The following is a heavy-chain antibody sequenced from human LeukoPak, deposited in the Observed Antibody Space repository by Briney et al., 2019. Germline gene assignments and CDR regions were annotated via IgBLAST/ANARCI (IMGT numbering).Heavy chain of an antibody. CDR3: AREYLYYYDSSGYYYSFDY. CDR1: GYTFTSYY. Sequence: ASVKVSCKASGYTFTSYYMHWVRQAPGQGLEWMGIINPSGGSTSYAQKFQGRVTMTRDTSTSTVYMELSSLRSEDTAVYYCAREYLYYYDSSGYYYSFDYWGQGTLVTVSS. CDR2: INPSGGST. J-gene: IGHJ4*02. D-gene: IGHD3-22*01. V-gene: IGHV1-46*01.